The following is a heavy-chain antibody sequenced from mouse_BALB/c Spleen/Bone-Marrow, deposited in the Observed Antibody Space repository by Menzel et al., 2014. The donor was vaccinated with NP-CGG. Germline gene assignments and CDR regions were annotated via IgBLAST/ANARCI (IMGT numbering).Heavy chain of an antibody. Sequence: QVQLKDSGPGLVAPSQSLSITCTVSGFSLTSYGVHWVRQPPGKGLEWLGVIWAGGSTNYNSALMSRLSISKDNSKSXVFLKMNSLQTDDTAMYFCARDYGSSYYAMDYWGQGTSVTVSS. CDR1: GFSLTSYG. V-gene: IGHV2-9*02. D-gene: IGHD1-1*01. CDR3: ARDYGSSYYAMDY. CDR2: IWAGGST. J-gene: IGHJ4*01.